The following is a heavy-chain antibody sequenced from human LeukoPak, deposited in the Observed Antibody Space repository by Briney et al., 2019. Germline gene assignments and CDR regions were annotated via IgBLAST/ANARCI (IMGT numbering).Heavy chain of an antibody. J-gene: IGHJ4*02. Sequence: GGSLRLSCAASGFTFSSYAMSWVSQAPGKGMEWVSAISGGGGSTYYADSVKGRFTISRDNSKNTLYLQMNSLRAEDTAVYYCARDRTYSSSSVDYWGQGTLVTVSS. CDR3: ARDRTYSSSSVDY. CDR2: ISGGGGST. V-gene: IGHV3-23*01. D-gene: IGHD6-6*01. CDR1: GFTFSSYA.